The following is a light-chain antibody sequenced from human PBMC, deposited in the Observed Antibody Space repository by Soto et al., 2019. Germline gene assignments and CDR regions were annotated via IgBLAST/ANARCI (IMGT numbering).Light chain of an antibody. CDR1: QSINKG. CDR2: KAS. J-gene: IGKJ1*01. CDR3: QPYSDYSRT. Sequence: DIQMTQSPSALSASVGDRVTITCLSSQSINKGMAWYQLKPGKAPQLLINKASSLQSGVPSRFSGSGSGSEFALTISSLQPDDFATDFCQPYSDYSRTFGQGTSVDIK. V-gene: IGKV1-5*03.